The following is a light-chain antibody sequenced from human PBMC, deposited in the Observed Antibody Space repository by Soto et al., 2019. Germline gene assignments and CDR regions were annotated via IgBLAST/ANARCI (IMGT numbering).Light chain of an antibody. CDR2: QVT. V-gene: IGLV2-14*01. CDR1: SSDLAIYNY. CDR3: SSYTDSSNYV. Sequence: QSVLAQPASVSGSPGQSITISCTGTSSDLAIYNYVSWYQQQPGKAPKLMIYQVTNRPSGVSNRFSSFRSGNTASLTISGLQAEDEADYYCSSYTDSSNYVFGTGTKVTVL. J-gene: IGLJ1*01.